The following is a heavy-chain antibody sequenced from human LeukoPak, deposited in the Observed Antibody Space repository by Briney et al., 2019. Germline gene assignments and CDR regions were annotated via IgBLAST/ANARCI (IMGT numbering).Heavy chain of an antibody. V-gene: IGHV1-8*01. CDR1: GYTFTSYD. J-gene: IGHJ5*02. CDR2: MNPKSGNT. CDR3: ARVGPYCSGGSCYSSFRVRWFDP. Sequence: ASVTVSYKASGYTFTSYDINWVRHATGKGLEWMGWMNPKSGNTGYEQKFQGRVTITRNTSISTAYMEQSSLRSEDTAVYYCARVGPYCSGGSCYSSFRVRWFDPWGQGTLVTVSS. D-gene: IGHD2-15*01.